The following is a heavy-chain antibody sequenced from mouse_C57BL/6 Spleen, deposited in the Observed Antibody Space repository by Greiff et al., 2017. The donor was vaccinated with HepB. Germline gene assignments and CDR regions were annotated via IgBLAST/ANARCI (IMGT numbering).Heavy chain of an antibody. CDR2: IRNKANGYTT. J-gene: IGHJ4*01. CDR1: GFTFTDYY. V-gene: IGHV7-3*01. D-gene: IGHD1-1*01. CDR3: ASLYYYGSSYGAMDY. Sequence: EVQLVESGGGLVQPGGSLSLSCAASGFTFTDYYMSWVRQPPGKALEWLGFIRNKANGYTTEYSASVKGRFTIPRDNSQSILYLQMDALRAEDSATYYCASLYYYGSSYGAMDYWGQGTSVTVSS.